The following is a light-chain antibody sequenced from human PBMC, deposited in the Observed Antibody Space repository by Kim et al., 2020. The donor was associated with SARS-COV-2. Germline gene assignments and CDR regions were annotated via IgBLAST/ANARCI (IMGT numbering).Light chain of an antibody. CDR3: QHYYTVPYT. Sequence: RATIDCKSSQSVLYNSNNKNYLAWYQQKPGQSPKLLISWASTRESGVSDRFSGSGSGTDFTLTISSLQAEDVAVYYCQHYYTVPYTFGQGTKLEI. V-gene: IGKV4-1*01. CDR1: QSVLYNSNNKNY. J-gene: IGKJ2*01. CDR2: WAS.